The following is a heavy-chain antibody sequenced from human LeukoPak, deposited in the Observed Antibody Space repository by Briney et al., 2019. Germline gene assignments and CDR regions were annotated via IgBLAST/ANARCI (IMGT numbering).Heavy chain of an antibody. Sequence: PSETLSLTCTVSGGSISSGGYYWSWIRQHPGKGLEWIGYIYYSGNTNYNPSLKSRVSISVDTSNNQISLKLSSVTAADTAVYYCANYVGATGNFDYWGQGTLVTVSS. D-gene: IGHD1-26*01. J-gene: IGHJ4*02. CDR2: IYYSGNT. CDR1: GGSISSGGYY. V-gene: IGHV4-61*08. CDR3: ANYVGATGNFDY.